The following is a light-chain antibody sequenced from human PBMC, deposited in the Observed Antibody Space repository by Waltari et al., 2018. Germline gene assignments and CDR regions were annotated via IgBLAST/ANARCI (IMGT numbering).Light chain of an antibody. CDR1: QSVSRS. CDR3: QHYVRLPVS. V-gene: IGKV3-20*01. J-gene: IGKJ1*01. CDR2: GAS. Sequence: EIVLTQSPGTLSLSPGERATLSCRASQSVSRSLAWYQQKPGHAPRLLIYGASSRATGVPDRFSGSGSGTDFSLTISRLEPEDFAVYYCQHYVRLPVSFGQGTKVEVK.